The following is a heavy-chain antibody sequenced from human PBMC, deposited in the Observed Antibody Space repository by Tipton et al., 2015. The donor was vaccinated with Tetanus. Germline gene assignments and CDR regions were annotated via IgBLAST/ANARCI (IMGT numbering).Heavy chain of an antibody. CDR3: ARVQEQRIYYYGMDV. J-gene: IGHJ6*02. CDR1: GYNFVNFG. D-gene: IGHD6-25*01. Sequence: QSGAKVKEPGASVKVSCKASGYNFVNFGISWVRQAPGQGLEWMGWISAYNGKTKYAQRLQGRVTMTTDRSASTAYMDLRRLRSDDTAVYYCARVQEQRIYYYGMDVWGQGTTVTVSS. CDR2: ISAYNGKT. V-gene: IGHV1-18*01.